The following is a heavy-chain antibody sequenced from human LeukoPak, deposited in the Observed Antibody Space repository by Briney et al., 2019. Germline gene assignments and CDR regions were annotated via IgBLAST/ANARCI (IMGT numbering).Heavy chain of an antibody. J-gene: IGHJ6*03. V-gene: IGHV4-59*12. D-gene: IGHD2-2*01. Sequence: SETLSLTCTVSGGSINSYYWSWIRQPPGKGLEYIGYIYYSGSTNYNPSLKSRVTMSIDTSKNQFSLKLSSVTAADTAVYYCARGIVVVPAATTSYYMDVWGKGTTVTISS. CDR1: GGSINSYY. CDR3: ARGIVVVPAATTSYYMDV. CDR2: IYYSGST.